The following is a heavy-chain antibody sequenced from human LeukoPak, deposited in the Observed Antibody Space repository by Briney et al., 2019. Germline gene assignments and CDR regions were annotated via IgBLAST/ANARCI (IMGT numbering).Heavy chain of an antibody. CDR1: GFTFSSYS. J-gene: IGHJ5*02. V-gene: IGHV3-21*01. CDR3: ARYSSGWYDWFDP. D-gene: IGHD6-19*01. Sequence: PGGSLRLSCAASGFTFSSYSMNWVRQAPGKGLEWVSSISSCSSYIYYADSVKGRFTISRDNAKNSLYLQMNSLRAEDTAVYYCARYSSGWYDWFDPWGQGTLVTVSS. CDR2: ISSCSSYI.